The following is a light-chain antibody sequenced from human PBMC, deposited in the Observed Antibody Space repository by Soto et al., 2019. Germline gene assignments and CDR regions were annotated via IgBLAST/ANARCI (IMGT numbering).Light chain of an antibody. J-gene: IGLJ2*01. CDR3: SSYAGSNNLVV. CDR2: EVS. V-gene: IGLV2-8*01. CDR1: TSDVGGYDY. Sequence: QSALTQPPSASGSPGQSVTISCTGTTSDVGGYDYVSWYQQHPGKAPKLMIYEVSKRPSGVPDRFSGSKFGSTASLTVSGLQAEDEADYYCSSYAGSNNLVVFGGGTKVTVL.